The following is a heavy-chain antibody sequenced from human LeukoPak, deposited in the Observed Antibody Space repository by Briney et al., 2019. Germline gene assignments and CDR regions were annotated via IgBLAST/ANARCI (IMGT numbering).Heavy chain of an antibody. V-gene: IGHV3-23*01. CDR2: ISGSGGST. D-gene: IGHD6-13*01. J-gene: IGHJ4*02. CDR1: GFTFSSYA. CDR3: AKDSAAAGIGVCNY. Sequence: GGSLRLSCAASGFTFSSYAMSWVRQAPGKGLEWVSAISGSGGSTYYADSVKGRFTISRDNSKNTLYLQMNSLRAGDTAVYYCAKDSAAAGIGVCNYWGQGTLVTVSS.